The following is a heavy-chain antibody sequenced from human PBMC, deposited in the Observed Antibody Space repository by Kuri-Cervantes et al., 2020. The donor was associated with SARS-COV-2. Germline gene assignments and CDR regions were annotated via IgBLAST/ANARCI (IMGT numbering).Heavy chain of an antibody. V-gene: IGHV4-38-2*01. Sequence: SETLSLTCAVYGGSFSGYYWGWIRQPPGKGLEWIGSIYHSGSTYYNPSLKSRVTISVDTSKNQFSLKLSSVAAADTAVYYCARHNPLSRFLEWQQILFDPWGQGTLVTVSS. CDR1: GGSFSGYY. CDR2: IYHSGST. J-gene: IGHJ5*02. CDR3: ARHNPLSRFLEWQQILFDP. D-gene: IGHD3-3*01.